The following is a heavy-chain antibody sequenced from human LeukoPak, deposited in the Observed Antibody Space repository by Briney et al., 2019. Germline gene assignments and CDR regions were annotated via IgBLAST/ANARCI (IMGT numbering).Heavy chain of an antibody. CDR2: LHFSRTP. J-gene: IGHJ4*02. D-gene: IGHD5-24*01. CDR1: DDSISTNSYY. Sequence: SETLSLTCTVSDDSISTNSYYWSWIRQPPGKGLEWVGTLHFSRTPYYSPSLSSRISISVDTSKNQFSLKVKSVTATDTAVYYCTRGGDAYKLGNFWGQGTLVTVSS. CDR3: TRGGDAYKLGNF. V-gene: IGHV4-39*02.